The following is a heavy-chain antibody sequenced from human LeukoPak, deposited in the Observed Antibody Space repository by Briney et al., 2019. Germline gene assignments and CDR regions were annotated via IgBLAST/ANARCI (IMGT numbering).Heavy chain of an antibody. CDR2: IVVGSGNT. CDR3: VTGDRNYYYVDV. J-gene: IGHJ6*03. CDR1: GFTFTSSA. V-gene: IGHV1-58*02. D-gene: IGHD3-9*01. Sequence: SVKVSCKASGFTFTSSAMQWVRQARGQRLEWIGWIVVGSGNTNYAQKFQERVTITRDMSTSTAYMELSSLRSEDTAVYYCVTGDRNYYYVDVWGKGTTVTVSS.